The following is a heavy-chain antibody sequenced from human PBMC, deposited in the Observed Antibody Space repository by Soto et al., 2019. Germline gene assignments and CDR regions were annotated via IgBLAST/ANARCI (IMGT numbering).Heavy chain of an antibody. Sequence: EVQLVESGGGLVQPGGSLRLSCAASGFTFSDHYMDWVSQAPGKGLEWVGRTRNKANSYTTEYAASVKGRFTISRDDSKNSLYLQMNSLKTEDTAVYYCARYGYDSSGYFHPYWGQGTLVTVSS. V-gene: IGHV3-72*01. CDR2: TRNKANSYTT. J-gene: IGHJ4*02. CDR3: ARYGYDSSGYFHPY. D-gene: IGHD3-22*01. CDR1: GFTFSDHY.